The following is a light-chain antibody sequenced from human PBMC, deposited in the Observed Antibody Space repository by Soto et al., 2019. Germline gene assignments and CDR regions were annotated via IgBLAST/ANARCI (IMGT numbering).Light chain of an antibody. CDR2: GAS. V-gene: IGKV3-15*01. CDR1: QSVSSN. Sequence: EIVITQSPTTLSVSPGERATLSCRASQSVSSNLAWYQQKPGQAPRLLIYGASTRATGIPARFSGSGSGTEFTLTISSLQPEDFALYYCQQYNDWPRAFGGGTKVDIK. J-gene: IGKJ4*01. CDR3: QQYNDWPRA.